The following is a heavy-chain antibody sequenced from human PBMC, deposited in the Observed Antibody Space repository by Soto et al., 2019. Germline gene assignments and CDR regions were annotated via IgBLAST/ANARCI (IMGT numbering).Heavy chain of an antibody. Sequence: QVQLVESGGGLVKPGGSLRLSCAASGFTFSDYYMSWIRQAPGKGLEWVSYISSSGSTIYYADSVKCRFTISRDNAKNSLNLQMNSLRAEDTAVYYCARAGYCSSTSCRYYYYYYMDVWGKGTTVTVSS. V-gene: IGHV3-11*01. CDR2: ISSSGSTI. D-gene: IGHD2-2*01. J-gene: IGHJ6*03. CDR3: ARAGYCSSTSCRYYYYYYMDV. CDR1: GFTFSDYY.